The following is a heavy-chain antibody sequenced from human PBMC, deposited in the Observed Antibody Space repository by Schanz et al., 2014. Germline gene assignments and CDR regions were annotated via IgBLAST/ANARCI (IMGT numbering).Heavy chain of an antibody. CDR3: ARGLIAAAGGAFDY. CDR2: INTGGNT. J-gene: IGHJ4*02. CDR1: GFTFGDYA. Sequence: EVQLLESGGGLVQPGGSLRLSCAASGFTFGDYAMTWVRQAPGKGLQWVSAINTGGNTYYADSVRGRFTMSRDNSKNTLYLQMNSLRARDAAVYYCARGLIAAAGGAFDYWGQGTLVAVSA. D-gene: IGHD6-13*01. V-gene: IGHV3-23*01.